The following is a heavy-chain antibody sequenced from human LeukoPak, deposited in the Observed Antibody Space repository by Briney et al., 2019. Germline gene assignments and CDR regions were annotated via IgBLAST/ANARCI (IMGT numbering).Heavy chain of an antibody. CDR2: IGPSSTSI. Sequence: KTGGSLRLSCAASGFTFSTNSMNWVRQAPGKGLEWVSSIGPSSTSIYYADPLKGRSTISRANAKTSLYLHMNSSRAQEPAVYYCARENGEAFDYWGQGTLVTVSS. J-gene: IGHJ4*02. V-gene: IGHV3-21*01. CDR3: ARENGEAFDY. D-gene: IGHD4-17*01. CDR1: GFTFSTNS.